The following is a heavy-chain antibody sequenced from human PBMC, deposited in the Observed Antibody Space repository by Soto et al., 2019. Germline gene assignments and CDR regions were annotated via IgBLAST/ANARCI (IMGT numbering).Heavy chain of an antibody. Sequence: QVQLVQSGAEVKKPGSSVKVSCKASGGTFSSYTISWVRQAPGQGLEWMGRIIPILGIANYAQKFQGRVTITADESTSTAYMELSSLRSEDTAVYYCAREGGYGSGTQPFKWGQGTLVTVSS. CDR3: AREGGYGSGTQPFK. CDR1: GGTFSSYT. D-gene: IGHD3-10*01. V-gene: IGHV1-69*08. CDR2: IIPILGIA. J-gene: IGHJ4*02.